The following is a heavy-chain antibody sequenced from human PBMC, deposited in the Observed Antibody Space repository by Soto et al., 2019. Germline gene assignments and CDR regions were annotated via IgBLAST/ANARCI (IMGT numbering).Heavy chain of an antibody. D-gene: IGHD6-13*01. CDR1: GGSFSGYY. CDR3: ARHYGSSWYAFEY. J-gene: IGHJ4*02. CDR2: INQSGST. V-gene: IGHV4-34*01. Sequence: QVQLQQWGAGLLKPSETLSLTCAVYGGSFSGYYWCWIRQPPGKGLVWIGEINQSGSTNYSPSIKSRVTVSVDTSKNRFSLKLRSVTAADTAVYYWARHYGSSWYAFEYWGQGALVTVSS.